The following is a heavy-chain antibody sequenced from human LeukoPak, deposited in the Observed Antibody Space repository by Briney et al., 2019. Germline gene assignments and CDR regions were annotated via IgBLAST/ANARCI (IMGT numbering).Heavy chain of an antibody. CDR2: IYYSGST. V-gene: IGHV4-59*01. Sequence: SETLSLTCTVSGGSISSYYWSWIRQPPGKGLEWIGYIYYSGSTNYNPSLKSRVTISVDTSKNQFSLKLSSVTAADTAVYYCARYPLRSKWLADYWGQGTLVTVSS. D-gene: IGHD3-22*01. CDR1: GGSISSYY. CDR3: ARYPLRSKWLADY. J-gene: IGHJ4*02.